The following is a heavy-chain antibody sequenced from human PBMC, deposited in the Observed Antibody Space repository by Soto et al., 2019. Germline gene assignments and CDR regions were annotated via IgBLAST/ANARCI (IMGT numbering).Heavy chain of an antibody. CDR2: IIPIFGTA. CDR1: GGTFGSYA. CDR3: ARGAGCSGGSCYRGYYYYGMDV. J-gene: IGHJ6*02. Sequence: SVKVSCKASGGTFGSYAMRWVRQAPGQGLEWMGGIIPIFGTANYAQKFQGRVTITADESTSTAYMELSSQRSEDTAVYYCARGAGCSGGSCYRGYYYYGMDVWGQGTTVTVSS. V-gene: IGHV1-69*13. D-gene: IGHD2-15*01.